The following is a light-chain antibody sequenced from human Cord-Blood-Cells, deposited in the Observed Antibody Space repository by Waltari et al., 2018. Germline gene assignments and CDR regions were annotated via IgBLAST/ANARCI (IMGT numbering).Light chain of an antibody. CDR2: SNN. J-gene: IGLJ1*01. CDR1: RTNTGSNT. Sequence: QSVLTKPPSASGTPGQRVPIPCSGSRTNTGSNTVNWYQQLPGTAPKLLIYSNNQRPSGVPDRFSGSKSGTSASLAISGLQSEDEADYYCAACDDSLNGYVFGTGTKVTVL. V-gene: IGLV1-44*01. CDR3: AACDDSLNGYV.